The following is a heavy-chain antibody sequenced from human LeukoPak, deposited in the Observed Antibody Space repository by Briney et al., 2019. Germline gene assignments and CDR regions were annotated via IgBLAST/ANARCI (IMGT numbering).Heavy chain of an antibody. J-gene: IGHJ6*02. V-gene: IGHV1-8*01. CDR2: MNPNSGNT. Sequence: ASVTVSCKASGYTFTSYDINWLRQATGQGLEWMGWMNPNSGNTGYAQKFQGRVTMTRNTSISTAYMELSSLRSEDTAVYYCARSQGYYGMDVWGQGTTVTVSS. CDR1: GYTFTSYD. CDR3: ARSQGYYGMDV.